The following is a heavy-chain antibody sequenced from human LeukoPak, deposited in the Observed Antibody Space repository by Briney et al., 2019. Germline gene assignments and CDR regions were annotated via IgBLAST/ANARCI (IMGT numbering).Heavy chain of an antibody. CDR1: GGSISSGGYY. CDR3: ARETGPSTVTTLEYAFDI. V-gene: IGHV4-31*03. Sequence: SQTLSLTCTVSGGSISSGGYYWSWIRQHPGKGLEWIGYIYYSGSTYYNPSLKSRVTISVDTSKNQFSLKLSSVTAADTAVYYCARETGPSTVTTLEYAFDIWGQGTMVTFSS. CDR2: IYYSGST. J-gene: IGHJ3*02. D-gene: IGHD4-17*01.